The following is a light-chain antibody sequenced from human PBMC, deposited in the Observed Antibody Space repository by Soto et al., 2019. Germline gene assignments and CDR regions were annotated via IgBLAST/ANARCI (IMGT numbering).Light chain of an antibody. Sequence: QSTLTQPPSVSVSPGQSVTISCSGPRSDIGDSNFISWYQHSPGKAPRLLIYEVNNRPSGVSKRFSGSKAGNTASLTISGLLDDDEADYFCASFRSGTILVFGSGTKVTVL. CDR3: ASFRSGTILV. J-gene: IGLJ1*01. CDR1: RSDIGDSNF. V-gene: IGLV2-14*01. CDR2: EVN.